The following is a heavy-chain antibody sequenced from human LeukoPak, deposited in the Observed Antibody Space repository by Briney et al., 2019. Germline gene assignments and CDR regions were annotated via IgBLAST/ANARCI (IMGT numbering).Heavy chain of an antibody. Sequence: PSETLSLPCTFSGGSISSSSYYWDWIRQAPGKWLEWVSSISSSSSYIYYADSVKGRFTISRDNAKNSLYLQMNSLRAEDTAAYYCARDLAYCGGDCYSGWGQGTLVTVSS. V-gene: IGHV3-21*01. J-gene: IGHJ4*02. CDR3: ARDLAYCGGDCYSG. CDR2: ISSSSSYI. D-gene: IGHD2-21*02. CDR1: GGSISSSSYY.